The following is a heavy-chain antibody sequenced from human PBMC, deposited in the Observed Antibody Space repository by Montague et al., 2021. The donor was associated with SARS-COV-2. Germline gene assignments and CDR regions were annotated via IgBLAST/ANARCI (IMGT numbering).Heavy chain of an antibody. CDR3: ARESASFYDGGYFDY. Sequence: SLRLSCAASGFYFSYAMHWVRQAPGKGLEWVALIANDGSNKHYADSVKGRFTVSRGNSKNTLYLHMNSLRAEDTAVYYCARESASFYDGGYFDYWGPGTVVTV. J-gene: IGHJ4*02. V-gene: IGHV3-30*04. D-gene: IGHD2-2*01. CDR1: GFYFSYA. CDR2: IANDGSNK.